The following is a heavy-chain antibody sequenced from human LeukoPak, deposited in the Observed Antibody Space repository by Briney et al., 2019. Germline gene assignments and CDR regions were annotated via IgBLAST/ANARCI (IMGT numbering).Heavy chain of an antibody. J-gene: IGHJ4*02. CDR3: AKDRLGMYSSGWYFDY. D-gene: IGHD6-19*01. CDR1: GFTFSSYG. Sequence: AGGSLRLSCAASGFTFSSYGIHWVRQALGKGLEWVAFIRYDGSNKYYADSVKGRFTISRDNSKNTLYLQMNSLRAEDTAVYYCAKDRLGMYSSGWYFDYWGQGTLVTVSS. V-gene: IGHV3-30*02. CDR2: IRYDGSNK.